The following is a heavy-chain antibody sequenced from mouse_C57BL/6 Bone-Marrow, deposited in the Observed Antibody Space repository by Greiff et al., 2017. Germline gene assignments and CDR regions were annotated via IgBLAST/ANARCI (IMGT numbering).Heavy chain of an antibody. V-gene: IGHV5-6*02. CDR2: ISSGGSYT. D-gene: IGHD2-1*01. CDR1: GFTFSSYG. Sequence: EVQRVESGGDLVKPGGSLKLSCAASGFTFSSYGMSWVRQTPDKRLEWVATISSGGSYTYYPDSVKGRFTISRDNAKNTLYLQMSSLKSEDTAVYYCARRGNSAWFAYWGQGTLVTVSA. J-gene: IGHJ3*01. CDR3: ARRGNSAWFAY.